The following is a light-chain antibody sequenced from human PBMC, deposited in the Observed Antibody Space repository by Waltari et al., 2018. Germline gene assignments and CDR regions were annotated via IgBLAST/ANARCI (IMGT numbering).Light chain of an antibody. CDR1: SSDVGAYNY. CDR3: ISYAGNNKYV. CDR2: EVT. J-gene: IGLJ1*01. Sequence: QSALTQPPSASGSPGQSVTISCTGTSSDVGAYNYVSWYQQYPDKAPKLMIYEVTKRPSGVPDRCSGSNSGNTASLTVSGLQAEDVADYYCISYAGNNKYVLGAGTKVTVL. V-gene: IGLV2-8*01.